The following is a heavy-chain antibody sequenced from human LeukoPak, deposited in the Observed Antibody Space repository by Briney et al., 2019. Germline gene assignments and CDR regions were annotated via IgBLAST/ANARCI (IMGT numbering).Heavy chain of an antibody. D-gene: IGHD2-21*02. V-gene: IGHV3-74*01. CDR3: ADELPREVTLDY. Sequence: GGSLRLSCAASTFTLYSYERHRVRQAPGKGLVWVSRINSDGSRTGYADSVKGRFTISRDNANNTLYLQMKSQRAEDTPIYYCADELPREVTLDYWGQGTLVTVSS. J-gene: IGHJ4*02. CDR1: TFTLYSYE. CDR2: INSDGSRT.